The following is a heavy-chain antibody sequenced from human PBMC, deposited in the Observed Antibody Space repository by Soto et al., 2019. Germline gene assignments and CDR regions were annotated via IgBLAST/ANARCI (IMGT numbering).Heavy chain of an antibody. CDR1: GGSVSGYY. CDR3: ARDHYYYFDY. V-gene: IGHV4-34*01. D-gene: IGHD1-26*01. Sequence: PSETLSLTCTVSGGSVSGYYWSWIRQPPGKGLEWIGEINHSGSTNYNPSLKSRVTISVDTSKNQFSLKLSSVTAADTAVYYCARDHYYYFDYWGQGTLVTAPQ. J-gene: IGHJ4*02. CDR2: INHSGST.